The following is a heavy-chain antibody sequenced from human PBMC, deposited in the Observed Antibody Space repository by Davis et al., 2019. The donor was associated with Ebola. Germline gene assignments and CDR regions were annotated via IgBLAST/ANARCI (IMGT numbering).Heavy chain of an antibody. Sequence: AASVKVSCKASGYTFTTYDISWVRQATGQGLAYMGWMKPYSGNTGYAQKFQGRVTMTRENSMSTAYMELSSLRSEDTAVYFCARGGVAYSDLDYWGQGTLVAVSS. D-gene: IGHD2-21*01. CDR1: GYTFTTYD. CDR2: MKPYSGNT. CDR3: ARGGVAYSDLDY. J-gene: IGHJ4*02. V-gene: IGHV1-8*01.